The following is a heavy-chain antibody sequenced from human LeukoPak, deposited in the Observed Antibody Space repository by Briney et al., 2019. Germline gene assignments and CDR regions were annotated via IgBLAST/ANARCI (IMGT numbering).Heavy chain of an antibody. D-gene: IGHD3-10*01. CDR2: INPSGGST. J-gene: IGHJ4*02. V-gene: IGHV1-46*01. CDR1: GYTFTSYY. CDR3: ARLEYYYVSGNYYKLFDY. Sequence: ASVKVSCKASGYTFTSYYMHWVRQAPGQGLEWMGIINPSGGSTSYAQKFQGRVTMTRDTSTSTVYMELSSLRSEDTAVYYCARLEYYYVSGNYYKLFDYWGQGTLVTVCS.